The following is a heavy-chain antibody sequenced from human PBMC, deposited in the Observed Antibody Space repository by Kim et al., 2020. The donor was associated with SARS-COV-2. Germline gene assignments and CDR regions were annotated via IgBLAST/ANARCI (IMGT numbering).Heavy chain of an antibody. CDR2: INTGGGDD. D-gene: IGHD6-19*01. CDR1: GFSISNKW. V-gene: IGHV3-7*03. Sequence: GGSLRLSCEDSGFSISNKWMSWVRQAPGKGLEWVANINTGGGDDYEVDSVMGRFNVSRDDANNLLFMKMDSLRAEDAPVYYCARGWAVAGSRDHWGQGTLGTVAS. CDR3: ARGWAVAGSRDH. J-gene: IGHJ4*02.